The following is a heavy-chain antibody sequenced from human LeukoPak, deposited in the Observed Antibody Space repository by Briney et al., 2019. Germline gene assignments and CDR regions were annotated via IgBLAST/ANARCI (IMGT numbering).Heavy chain of an antibody. D-gene: IGHD2-15*01. J-gene: IGHJ6*03. CDR1: GGSISSYY. Sequence: PSETLSLTCTVSGGSISSYYWSWIRQPAGKGLEWIGRIYTSGSTNYNPSLKSRVTMSVDTSKNQFSLKLSSATAADTAVYYCARDRSLGASLYYYYMDVWGKGTTVTISS. CDR3: ARDRSLGASLYYYYMDV. V-gene: IGHV4-4*07. CDR2: IYTSGST.